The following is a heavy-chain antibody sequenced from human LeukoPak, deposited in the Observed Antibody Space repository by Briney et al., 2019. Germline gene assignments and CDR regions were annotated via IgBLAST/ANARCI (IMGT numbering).Heavy chain of an antibody. CDR1: GYTFTGYG. D-gene: IGHD3-3*02. J-gene: IGHJ3*02. Sequence: GASVKVSCKTSGYTFTGYGISWVRQAPGQGLEWMGWISAYNGNTNYAQKLQGRVTMTTDTSTSTAYMELRSLRSDDTAVYYCASGSLSILDAFDIWGQGTMVTVSS. CDR2: ISAYNGNT. V-gene: IGHV1-18*01. CDR3: ASGSLSILDAFDI.